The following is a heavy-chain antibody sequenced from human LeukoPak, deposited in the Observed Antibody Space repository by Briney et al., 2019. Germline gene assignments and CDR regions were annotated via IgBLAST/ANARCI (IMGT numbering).Heavy chain of an antibody. V-gene: IGHV3-23*01. Sequence: GGSLRLSCAASGFTFSSYAMSWVRQAPGKGLEWVSAISGSGGSTYYADSVKGRFTISKDNSKNTLYLQMNSLRAEDTAVYYCAKDLRYSYGYYFDYWGQGTLVTVSS. J-gene: IGHJ4*02. CDR1: GFTFSSYA. CDR2: ISGSGGST. D-gene: IGHD5-18*01. CDR3: AKDLRYSYGYYFDY.